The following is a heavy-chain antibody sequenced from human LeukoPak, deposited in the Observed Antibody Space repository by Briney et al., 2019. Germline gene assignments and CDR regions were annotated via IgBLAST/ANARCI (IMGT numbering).Heavy chain of an antibody. Sequence: QAGGSLRLSCAASGFTFSSYAMHWVRQAPGKGLEWVAVISYDGSNKYYADSVKGRFTISRDNSKNTLYLQMNSLRAEDTAVYYCARSPTTVLVNWFDPWGQGTLVTVSS. D-gene: IGHD2-8*02. CDR1: GFTFSSYA. CDR3: ARSPTTVLVNWFDP. V-gene: IGHV3-30-3*01. J-gene: IGHJ5*02. CDR2: ISYDGSNK.